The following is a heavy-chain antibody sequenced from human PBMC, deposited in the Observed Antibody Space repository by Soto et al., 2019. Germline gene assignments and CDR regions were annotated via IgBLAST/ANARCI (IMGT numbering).Heavy chain of an antibody. CDR3: AKAYYYDRTGLHCFDY. Sequence: GGSLRLSCVTSGITFSSFSMSWVRQVPGKGLEWVSGISTSGDKTYYADSVKGRFTLSRDNSKNTLSLQMSSLRAEDTAVYYCAKAYYYDRTGLHCFDYWGQGTLVTVSS. D-gene: IGHD3-22*01. V-gene: IGHV3-23*01. J-gene: IGHJ4*02. CDR2: ISTSGDKT. CDR1: GITFSSFS.